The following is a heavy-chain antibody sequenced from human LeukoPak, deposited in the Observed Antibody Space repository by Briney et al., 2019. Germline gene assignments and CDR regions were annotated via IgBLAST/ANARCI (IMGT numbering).Heavy chain of an antibody. CDR2: ISGYNGNT. V-gene: IGHV1-18*01. D-gene: IGHD5-12*01. CDR3: ARDCGYQCLFDY. Sequence: ASVKVSCKASGYSFSNYGMSWVRQAPGQGLEWMGWISGYNGNTNYAQKFQGRVTMTTDTSTSTAYMELRSLRSDDTAVYYCARDCGYQCLFDYWGQGTLVTVSS. J-gene: IGHJ4*02. CDR1: GYSFSNYG.